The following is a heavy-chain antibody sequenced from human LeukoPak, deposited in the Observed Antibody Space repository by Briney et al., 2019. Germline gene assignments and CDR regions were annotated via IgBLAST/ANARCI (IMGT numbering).Heavy chain of an antibody. CDR1: GGSISSSSYY. Sequence: SETLSLTCTVSGGSISSSSYYWGWIRQPPGKGLEWIGSIYYSGSTYYNPSLKSRVTISVDTSKNQFSLKLSSVTAADTAVYYCASEGITGTTEDDAFDIWGQGTMVTVSS. CDR2: IYYSGST. D-gene: IGHD1-7*01. CDR3: ASEGITGTTEDDAFDI. J-gene: IGHJ3*02. V-gene: IGHV4-39*07.